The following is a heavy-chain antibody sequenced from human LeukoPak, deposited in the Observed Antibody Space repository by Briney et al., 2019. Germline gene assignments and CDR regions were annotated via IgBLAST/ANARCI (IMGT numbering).Heavy chain of an antibody. D-gene: IGHD1-26*01. CDR1: GFTFSSYA. CDR2: ISGGGGST. Sequence: GGSLRLSCAASGFTFSSYAMSWVRQSPGKGLEWVSGISGGGGSTYYGDSVKGRFTISRDNSKNTLYLQMNSLRAEDTAVYYCARELGSGSYIFDYWGQGTLVTVSS. J-gene: IGHJ4*02. CDR3: ARELGSGSYIFDY. V-gene: IGHV3-23*01.